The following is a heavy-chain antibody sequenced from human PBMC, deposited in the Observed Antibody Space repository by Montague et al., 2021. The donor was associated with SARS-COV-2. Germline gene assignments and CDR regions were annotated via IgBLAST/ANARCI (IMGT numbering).Heavy chain of an antibody. J-gene: IGHJ3*02. CDR1: GFTFSSYW. CDR2: ISSDGSVT. Sequence: SLRLSCAASGFTFSSYWMHWVRQAPGKGLVWVSRISSDGSVTTYADSVKGRFTISRDNDKNTLYLQMNSLRAEDTAVYYCARDTDSGSYWDAFDIWGQGTMVAVSS. CDR3: ARDTDSGSYWDAFDI. V-gene: IGHV3-74*01. D-gene: IGHD1-26*01.